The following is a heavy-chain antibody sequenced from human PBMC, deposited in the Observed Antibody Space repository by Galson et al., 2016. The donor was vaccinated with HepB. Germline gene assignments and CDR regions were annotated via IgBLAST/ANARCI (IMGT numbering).Heavy chain of an antibody. CDR1: GFTFSSYG. CDR3: ARDSGKYSVGAFDI. CDR2: IWFDGSNK. J-gene: IGHJ3*02. Sequence: SLRLSCAASGFTFSSYGMHWVRQAPGKGLEWVAVIWFDGSNKFSADSLKDRFTISRDNSQNTVFLQMYSLRVDDTAVYYCARDSGKYSVGAFDIWGQGTMVTVSS. D-gene: IGHD5-12*01. V-gene: IGHV3-33*01.